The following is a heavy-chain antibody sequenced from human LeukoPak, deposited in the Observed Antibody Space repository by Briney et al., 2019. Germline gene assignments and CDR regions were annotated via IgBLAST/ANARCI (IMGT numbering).Heavy chain of an antibody. CDR3: ARVLKLYCGGDCNYFDH. Sequence: GGSLRLSCAASGFTFSDYYMSWIRQAPGKGLEWVSYISSSSSYTNYADSVKGRFTISRDNAKNSLYLQMNSLRAEDTAVYYCARVLKLYCGGDCNYFDHWGQGTLVTVSS. D-gene: IGHD2-21*02. CDR1: GFTFSDYY. V-gene: IGHV3-11*05. CDR2: ISSSSSYT. J-gene: IGHJ4*02.